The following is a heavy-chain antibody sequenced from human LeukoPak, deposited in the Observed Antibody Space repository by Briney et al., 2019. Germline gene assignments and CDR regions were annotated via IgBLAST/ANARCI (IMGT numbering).Heavy chain of an antibody. V-gene: IGHV3-23*01. CDR2: ISRDGDKT. CDR3: AKEEVPNDY. Sequence: PGGSLRLSCAVSGFSHSINSMCWVRQAPGKGLEWVSGISRDGDKTYYVDSVESRFTISRDTSKNTLYLQMDTLRVEDTATYYCAKEEVPNDYWGQGTLVTVSS. D-gene: IGHD2-2*01. CDR1: GFSHSINS. J-gene: IGHJ4*02.